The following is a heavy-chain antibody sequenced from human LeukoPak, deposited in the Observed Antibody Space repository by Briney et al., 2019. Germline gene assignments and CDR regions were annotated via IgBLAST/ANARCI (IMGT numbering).Heavy chain of an antibody. Sequence: GGSLRLSCAASGFTFSSYSMNWVRQAPGKGLEWVSSISSSSSYIYYADSVKGRFTISRDNVKNSLYLQMNSLRAEDTAVYYCARGEIAVAGRVFDYWGEGTLVTVSS. CDR3: ARGEIAVAGRVFDY. V-gene: IGHV3-21*01. CDR2: ISSSSSYI. J-gene: IGHJ4*02. CDR1: GFTFSSYS. D-gene: IGHD6-19*01.